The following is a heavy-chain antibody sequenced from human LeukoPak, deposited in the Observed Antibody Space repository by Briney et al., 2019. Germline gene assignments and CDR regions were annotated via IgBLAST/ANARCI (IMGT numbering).Heavy chain of an antibody. CDR3: VIAVAAYY. Sequence: SVKVSCKASGGTFSSHDISWVRQAPGQGLEWMGGITPMFGTAVYAQKFQGRVTITAVESTSTAYMELRSLRSDDTAVYYCVIAVAAYYWGQGTLVTVSS. D-gene: IGHD6-19*01. CDR1: GGTFSSHD. J-gene: IGHJ4*02. V-gene: IGHV1-69*13. CDR2: ITPMFGTA.